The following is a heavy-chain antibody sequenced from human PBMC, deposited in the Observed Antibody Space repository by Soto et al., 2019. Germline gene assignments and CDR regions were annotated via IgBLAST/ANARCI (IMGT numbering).Heavy chain of an antibody. CDR3: ARESYNWHYDY. J-gene: IGHJ4*02. CDR2: INPNNGDT. Sequence: ASVKVSGKASRYTFTAYFIHWVRQAPGQGLDWMGWINPNNGDTNYAQNFQGRLTMTRDTSINTAYMELSRLSSDDTAIYYCARESYNWHYDYWGQGSLVTVSS. D-gene: IGHD1-20*01. V-gene: IGHV1-2*02. CDR1: RYTFTAYF.